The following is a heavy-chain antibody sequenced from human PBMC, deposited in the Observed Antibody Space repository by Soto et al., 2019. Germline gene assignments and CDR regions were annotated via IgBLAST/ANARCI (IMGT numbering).Heavy chain of an antibody. CDR1: GGSSSGYY. J-gene: IGHJ6*02. CDR3: AGDYGSGFFSRRTNYYYYGMAV. V-gene: IGHV4-34*01. D-gene: IGHD3-10*01. CDR2: INHSGST. Sequence: PSETLSLTCAVYGGSSSGYYWSWIRQPPGKGLEWIGEINHSGSTNYNPSLKSRVTISVDTSKNQFSLKLSSVTAADTAVYYCAGDYGSGFFSRRTNYYYYGMAVWGQGTTVTVSS.